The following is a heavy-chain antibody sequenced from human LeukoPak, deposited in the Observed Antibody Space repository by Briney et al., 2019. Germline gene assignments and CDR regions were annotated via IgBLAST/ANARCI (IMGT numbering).Heavy chain of an antibody. V-gene: IGHV3-30*04. CDR2: ISYDGSNK. CDR3: AKASVSYYDFWSGYYDYYYGMDV. D-gene: IGHD3-3*01. Sequence: GGSLRLSCAASGFTFSSYAMHWVRQAPGKGLEWVAVISYDGSNKYYADSVKGRFTISRDNSKNTLYLQMNSLRAEDTAVYYCAKASVSYYDFWSGYYDYYYGMDVWGQGTTVTVSS. J-gene: IGHJ6*02. CDR1: GFTFSSYA.